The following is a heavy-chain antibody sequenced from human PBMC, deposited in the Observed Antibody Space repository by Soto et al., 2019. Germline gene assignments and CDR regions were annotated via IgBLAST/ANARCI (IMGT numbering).Heavy chain of an antibody. CDR3: ARDKQDFWSGYYKEEFDP. CDR1: GYTFTSYG. CDR2: ISAYNGNT. V-gene: IGHV1-18*01. Sequence: GASVKVPCKASGYTFTSYGISWVRQAPGQGLEWMGWISAYNGNTNYAQKLQGRVTMTTDTSTSTAYMELRSLRSDDTAVYYCARDKQDFWSGYYKEEFDPWGQGTLVTVSS. D-gene: IGHD3-3*01. J-gene: IGHJ5*02.